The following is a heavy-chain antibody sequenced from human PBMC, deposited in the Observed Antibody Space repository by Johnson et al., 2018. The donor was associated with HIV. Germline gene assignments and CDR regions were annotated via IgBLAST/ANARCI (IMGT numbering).Heavy chain of an antibody. CDR2: IYSGGST. D-gene: IGHD3-3*01. CDR3: ARDAVRIFGVLQDAFDI. J-gene: IGHJ3*02. CDR1: GFTVSSNY. Sequence: VQLVESGGGLVQPGGSLRLSCAASGFTVSSNYMSWVRQAPGKGLEWVSVIYSGGSTYYADSVKGRFTISRDNSKNTLYLQMNSLIAEDTAVYYCARDAVRIFGVLQDAFDIWGQGTMVTVSS. V-gene: IGHV3-66*01.